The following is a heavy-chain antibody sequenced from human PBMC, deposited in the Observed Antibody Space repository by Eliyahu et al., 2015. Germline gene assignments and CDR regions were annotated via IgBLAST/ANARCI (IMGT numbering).Heavy chain of an antibody. CDR3: ASSGILGRTFHFEY. Sequence: QVQLQESGPGLVKPSETLSLTCTVSGGSITTYYWSWVRQPPGKGLEWIGYDYGSGNTNYNPSLKSRVTISVDTSKRQFSLKLSSVTAADTAVYYCASSGILGRTFHFEYWGQGALVTVSS. CDR2: DYGSGNT. J-gene: IGHJ4*02. D-gene: IGHD1-26*01. CDR1: GGSITTYY. V-gene: IGHV4-59*01.